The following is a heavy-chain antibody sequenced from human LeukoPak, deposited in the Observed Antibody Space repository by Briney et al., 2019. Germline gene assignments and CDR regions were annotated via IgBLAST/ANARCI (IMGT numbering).Heavy chain of an antibody. D-gene: IGHD6-6*01. CDR2: ISKDGSDK. Sequence: GGSLRLSCAASGFTFSDYAMHWVRQAPGKGLEWVAVISKDGSDKYYPGSVRGRFTISRDNSKNTIYLQMDSLRAEDTAVYYCARDNSSVFDHWGQGALVTVSS. CDR3: ARDNSSVFDH. J-gene: IGHJ4*02. CDR1: GFTFSDYA. V-gene: IGHV3-30-3*01.